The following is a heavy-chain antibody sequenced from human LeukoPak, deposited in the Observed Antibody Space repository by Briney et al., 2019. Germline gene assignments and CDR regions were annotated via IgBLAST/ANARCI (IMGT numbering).Heavy chain of an antibody. CDR1: GFTFRSYW. J-gene: IGHJ4*02. CDR2: IKQDGSEK. CDR3: ARVGYDFWSGYHIFVDY. Sequence: GGSLRLSCAASGFTFRSYWMSWVRQAPGKGLEWVANIKQDGSEKYYVDSVKGRFTISRDNAKNSLYLQMNSLRAEDTAVYYCARVGYDFWSGYHIFVDYWGQGTLVTVSS. V-gene: IGHV3-7*01. D-gene: IGHD3-3*01.